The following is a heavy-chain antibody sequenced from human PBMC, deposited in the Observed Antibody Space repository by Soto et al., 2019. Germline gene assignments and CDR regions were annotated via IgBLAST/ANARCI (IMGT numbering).Heavy chain of an antibody. V-gene: IGHV4-31*03. CDR1: GGSISSGGYY. CDR2: IYYSGST. J-gene: IGHJ5*02. D-gene: IGHD3-22*01. Sequence: PSETLSLTCTVSGGSISSGGYYWSWIRQHPGKGLEWIGYIYYSGSTYYNPSLKSRVTISVDTSKKQFSLKLSSVTAADTAVYYCARSTYYYDSSGYYYWFDPRGQGTLVTVSS. CDR3: ARSTYYYDSSGYYYWFDP.